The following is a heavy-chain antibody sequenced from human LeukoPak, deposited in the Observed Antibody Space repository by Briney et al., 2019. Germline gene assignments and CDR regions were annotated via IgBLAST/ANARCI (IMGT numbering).Heavy chain of an antibody. J-gene: IGHJ6*02. CDR2: IWYDGSDK. Sequence: PGGSLRLSCAASGFTFSSFGMHWGRQAPGKGLEWVTVIWYDGSDKYYADSVKGRFTISRDNSKNTLYLQMNSLRAEDTAVYYCARDHGLGYYGMDVWGQGTTVTVSS. CDR1: GFTFSSFG. V-gene: IGHV3-33*01. CDR3: ARDHGLGYYGMDV. D-gene: IGHD6-6*01.